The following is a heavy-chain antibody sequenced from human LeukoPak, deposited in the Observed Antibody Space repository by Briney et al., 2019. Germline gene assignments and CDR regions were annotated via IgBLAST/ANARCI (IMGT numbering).Heavy chain of an antibody. J-gene: IGHJ5*02. CDR1: GFTFSSYA. CDR3: AKLILGLWGSNSWHFDH. V-gene: IGHV3-23*01. CDR2: ISGSGGST. Sequence: PGGSLRLSCAASGFTFSSYAMSWVRQAPGKGLEWVSGISGSGGSTYYADSVKGRFTVSRESSNNTLYLQMNSLRAEDTAVYYCAKLILGLWGSNSWHFDHWGQGTVVTVSS. D-gene: IGHD6-13*01.